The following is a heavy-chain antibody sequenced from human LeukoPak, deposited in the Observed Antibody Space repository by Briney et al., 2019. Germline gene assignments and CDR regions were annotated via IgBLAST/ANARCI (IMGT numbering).Heavy chain of an antibody. CDR1: GGSISSSSYY. CDR2: IYYSGST. V-gene: IGHV4-39*01. CDR3: ARSYYDYVWGSPTCFDY. D-gene: IGHD3-16*01. J-gene: IGHJ4*02. Sequence: PSETLSLTCTVSGGSISSSSYYWGWIRQPPGKGLEWIGSIYYSGSTYYNPSLKSRVTISVDTSENQFSLKLSSVTAADTAVYYCARSYYDYVWGSPTCFDYWGQGTLVTVSS.